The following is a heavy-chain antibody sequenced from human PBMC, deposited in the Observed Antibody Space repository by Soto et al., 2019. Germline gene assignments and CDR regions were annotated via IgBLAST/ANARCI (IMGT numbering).Heavy chain of an antibody. CDR1: GGTFSSYA. Sequence: SVEVSCKASGGTFSSYAISWVRQAPGEGLEWMGGIIPIFGTANYAQKFQGRVTITTDESTSTAYMELSSLRSEDTAVYYCAATTPGRGSSWYYYYGMDVWGQGTTVTVSS. J-gene: IGHJ6*02. CDR3: AATTPGRGSSWYYYYGMDV. D-gene: IGHD6-13*01. CDR2: IIPIFGTA. V-gene: IGHV1-69*05.